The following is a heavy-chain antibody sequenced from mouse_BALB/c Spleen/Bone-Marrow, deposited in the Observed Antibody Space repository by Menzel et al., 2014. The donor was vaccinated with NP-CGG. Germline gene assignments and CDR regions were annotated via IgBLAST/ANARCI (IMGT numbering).Heavy chain of an antibody. D-gene: IGHD2-10*01. J-gene: IGHJ4*01. Sequence: VQLKESGAELVKPGASVKLSCTASGFNIKDTYMHWVKQRPEQGLEWIGRIDPANGNTKYDPKFQGKATITADTSSNTAYLQLSSLTSEDTAVYFCARAYYVNYPYAMDYWGQGTSVTVSS. V-gene: IGHV14-3*02. CDR1: GFNIKDTY. CDR3: ARAYYVNYPYAMDY. CDR2: IDPANGNT.